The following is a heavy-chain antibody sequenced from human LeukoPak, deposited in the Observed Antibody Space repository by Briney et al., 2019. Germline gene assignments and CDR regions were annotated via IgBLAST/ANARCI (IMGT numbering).Heavy chain of an antibody. J-gene: IGHJ4*02. D-gene: IGHD3-22*01. CDR1: GFTFSSYA. CDR2: ISGSGGST. Sequence: PGGSLRLSCAASGFTFSSYAMSWVRQAPGKGLEWVSAISGSGGSTYYTGSVKGRFSISRDNSKNTLYLQMNSLRAEDTAVYYCAKVRAGNYYYDSSDYWGQGTLVTVSS. CDR3: AKVRAGNYYYDSSDY. V-gene: IGHV3-23*01.